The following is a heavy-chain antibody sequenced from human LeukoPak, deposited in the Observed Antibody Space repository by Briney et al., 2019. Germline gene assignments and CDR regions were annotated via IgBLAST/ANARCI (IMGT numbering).Heavy chain of an antibody. D-gene: IGHD3-22*01. CDR3: ARDWGSSGYYDAIDH. CDR2: IWYDGSNK. V-gene: IGHV3-33*01. J-gene: IGHJ4*02. Sequence: PGGSLRLSCAASGFTFSSFGMHWVRQAPGKGLEWVAVIWYDGSNKYYADSVKGRFTISRDNSKNTLYLQMNSLRAEDTAVYYCARDWGSSGYYDAIDHWGQGTLVTVSS. CDR1: GFTFSSFG.